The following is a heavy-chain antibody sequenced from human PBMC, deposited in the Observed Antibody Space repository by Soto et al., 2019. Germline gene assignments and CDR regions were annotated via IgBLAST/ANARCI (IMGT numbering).Heavy chain of an antibody. D-gene: IGHD3-22*01. J-gene: IGHJ5*02. CDR2: IYHSGNT. CDR3: ARCCYYDSSGYYYPNWFDP. Sequence: SETLSLTCAVSGGSISSSGYSWSWVRQPPGKGLEWIGYIYHSGNTYYNPSLKSRVTISVGRSKNQFSLKLSSVTAADTAVYYCARCCYYDSSGYYYPNWFDPWGQGTLVTVSS. V-gene: IGHV4-30-2*01. CDR1: GGSISSSGYS.